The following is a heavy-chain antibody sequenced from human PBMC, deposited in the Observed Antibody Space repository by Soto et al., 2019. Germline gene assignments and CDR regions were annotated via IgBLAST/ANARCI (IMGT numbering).Heavy chain of an antibody. D-gene: IGHD5-18*01. Sequence: SDTLSLTCTVSGGSISSYYWSWIRQPPGKGLEWIGYIYYSGSTNYNPSLKSRVTISVDTSKNQFSLKLSSVTAADTAVYYCARGRNTAMVRGLDYWGQGTLVTVS. V-gene: IGHV4-59*07. CDR3: ARGRNTAMVRGLDY. CDR1: GGSISSYY. J-gene: IGHJ4*02. CDR2: IYYSGST.